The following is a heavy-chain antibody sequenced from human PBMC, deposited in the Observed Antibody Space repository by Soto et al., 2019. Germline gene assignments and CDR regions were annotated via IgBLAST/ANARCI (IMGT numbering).Heavy chain of an antibody. D-gene: IGHD3-10*01. CDR1: GYTFTSYD. J-gene: IGHJ6*03. V-gene: IGHV1-8*01. CDR3: ACITMVRGLLTYYYYMDV. CDR2: MNPNSGNT. Sequence: ASVKVSCKASGYTFTSYDINWVRQATGQGLEWMGWMNPNSGNTGYAQKFQGRVTMTRNTSISTAYMELSSLRSEDTAVYYCACITMVRGLLTYYYYMDVWGKGTTVTVSS.